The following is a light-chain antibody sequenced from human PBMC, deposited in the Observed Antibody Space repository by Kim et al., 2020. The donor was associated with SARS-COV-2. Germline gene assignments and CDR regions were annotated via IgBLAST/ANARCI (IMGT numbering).Light chain of an antibody. CDR3: SSYTSSSTYV. CDR1: SSDVGGYNY. CDR2: DVS. J-gene: IGLJ1*01. V-gene: IGLV2-14*01. Sequence: QSALTQPASVSGSPGQSITISCTATSSDVGGYNYVSWYQQHPGKAPKVMIYDVSKRPSGVSNRFSGSKSGNTASLTISGLQAEDEADYYCSSYTSSSTYVFGTGTKVTVL.